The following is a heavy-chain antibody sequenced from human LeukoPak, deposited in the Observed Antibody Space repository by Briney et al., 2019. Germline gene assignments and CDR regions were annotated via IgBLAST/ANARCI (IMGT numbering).Heavy chain of an antibody. D-gene: IGHD3-22*01. J-gene: IGHJ1*01. Sequence: SETLSLTCSVSGGSISSYYWSWIRQPPGKGLEWIGYIYYSGSTNYNPSLKSRVTISLDTSRNQFSLKLRSVTAADTAVYYCAGDRNYYDSSFQHWGQGTLVTVSS. V-gene: IGHV4-59*01. CDR3: AGDRNYYDSSFQH. CDR2: IYYSGST. CDR1: GGSISSYY.